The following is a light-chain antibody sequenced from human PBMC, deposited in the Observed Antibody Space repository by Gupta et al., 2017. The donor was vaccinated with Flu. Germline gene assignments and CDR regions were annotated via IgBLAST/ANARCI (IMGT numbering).Light chain of an antibody. CDR3: QQYYNWPRT. V-gene: IGKV3-15*01. CDR1: QSVTSR. Sequence: EIVMTQSTATLSVYPGERATLSCRASQSVTSRLAWYQQKPGKAPRLLIYDASTRATGVPARFSGSGSGTEFTLTITSLQSEDFAVYYCQQYYNWPRTFGGGTKVEIK. CDR2: DAS. J-gene: IGKJ4*01.